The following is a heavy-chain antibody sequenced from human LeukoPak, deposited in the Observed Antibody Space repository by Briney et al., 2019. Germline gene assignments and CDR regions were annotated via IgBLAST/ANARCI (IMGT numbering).Heavy chain of an antibody. CDR3: ASSSYYDSSGYYFDAFDI. V-gene: IGHV4-59*01. CDR1: GGSISSYY. CDR2: IYYSGNT. D-gene: IGHD3-22*01. Sequence: SETLSLTCTVSGGSISSYYWSWIRQPPGKGLEWIGYIYYSGNTNYNPSLKSRVTISVDTSKNQFSLKLSSVTAADTAVYYCASSSYYDSSGYYFDAFDIWGQGTMVTVSS. J-gene: IGHJ3*02.